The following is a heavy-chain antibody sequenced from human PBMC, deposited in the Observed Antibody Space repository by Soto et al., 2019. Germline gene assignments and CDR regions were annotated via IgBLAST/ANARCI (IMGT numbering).Heavy chain of an antibody. V-gene: IGHV3-7*03. D-gene: IGHD6-6*01. CDR1: GFAFSNYW. CDR2: INQDGSVK. Sequence: PGGSLRLSCAASGFAFSNYWMTWFRQAPGKGLEWVGNINQDGSVKYYVGSVKGRFTMSRDNAKNSQFLQMNSLTAEDTAVYYCARVGYSSSSLDYWGQGTLVTVS. J-gene: IGHJ4*02. CDR3: ARVGYSSSSLDY.